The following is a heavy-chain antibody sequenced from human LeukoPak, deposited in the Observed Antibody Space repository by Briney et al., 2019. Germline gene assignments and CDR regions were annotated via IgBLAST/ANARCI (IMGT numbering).Heavy chain of an antibody. CDR1: GGSISSYY. CDR3: ARDLAGWELPESGHSLDY. D-gene: IGHD1-26*01. Sequence: SETLSLTCTGSGGSISSYYWSWMRQRPGNGLEWIGYSDYSGSTNYKHCLKSRGTIAVDTSKNQFSLKLSSATAAATAVYYCARDLAGWELPESGHSLDYWGQGTLVTVSS. V-gene: IGHV4-59*01. J-gene: IGHJ4*02. CDR2: SDYSGST.